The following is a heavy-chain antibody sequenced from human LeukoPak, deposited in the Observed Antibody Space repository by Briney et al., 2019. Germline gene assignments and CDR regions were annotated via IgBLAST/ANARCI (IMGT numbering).Heavy chain of an antibody. Sequence: RTSETLSLTCAVYGGSFSGYYWSWIRQPPGKGLEWIGEINHSGSTNYNPSLKSRVTISVDTSKNQFSLKLSSVTAADTAVYYCARVPNWGSWYGFDPWGQGTLVTVSS. CDR2: INHSGST. CDR1: GGSFSGYY. V-gene: IGHV4-34*01. CDR3: ARVPNWGSWYGFDP. J-gene: IGHJ5*02. D-gene: IGHD7-27*01.